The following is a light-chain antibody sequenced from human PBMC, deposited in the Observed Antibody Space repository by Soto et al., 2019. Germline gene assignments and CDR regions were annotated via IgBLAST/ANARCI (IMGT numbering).Light chain of an antibody. J-gene: IGLJ1*01. V-gene: IGLV2-8*01. Sequence: QSVLTQPPSASGSPGQSVTISCTGTSSDVGGYNYVSWYQQHPGKAPKLMIYEVSKRPSGVPDRFSGSKSGNTASLTVSGLQAEDEDDYSCSSYAGRNNAPYVFGTGTKVTVL. CDR3: SSYAGRNNAPYV. CDR2: EVS. CDR1: SSDVGGYNY.